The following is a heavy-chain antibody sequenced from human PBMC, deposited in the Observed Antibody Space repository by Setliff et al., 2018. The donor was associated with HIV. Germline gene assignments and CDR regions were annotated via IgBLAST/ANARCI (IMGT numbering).Heavy chain of an antibody. J-gene: IGHJ4*02. CDR1: GHTLTXXS. D-gene: IGHD6-19*01. CDR2: FDPEDGET. Sequence: GASVKVSCKVSGHTLTXXSMHWVRQAPGXGLEWMGGFDPEDGETIYAHKLHGRVTMTEDTSTDTAYMELSSLRSEDTTVYYCXXXXAEADGYSSGWAALYFDYWGQGTLVTVSS. CDR3: XXXXAEADGYSSGWAALYFDY. V-gene: IGHV1-24*01.